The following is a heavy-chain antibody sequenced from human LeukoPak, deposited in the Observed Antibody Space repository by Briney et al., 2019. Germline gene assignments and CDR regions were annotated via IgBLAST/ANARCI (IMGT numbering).Heavy chain of an antibody. CDR2: ISGSGGTT. CDR3: ATHCSSTSCYAY. V-gene: IGHV3-23*01. J-gene: IGHJ4*02. Sequence: PGGSLRLSCAGSGFTFSNYAMSWVRQAPGKGLEWVSGISGSGGTTCYADSVKGRFTISRDNSKNTLFLQMIGLRAEDTAVYYCATHCSSTSCYAYWGQGTLVTVSS. D-gene: IGHD2-2*01. CDR1: GFTFSNYA.